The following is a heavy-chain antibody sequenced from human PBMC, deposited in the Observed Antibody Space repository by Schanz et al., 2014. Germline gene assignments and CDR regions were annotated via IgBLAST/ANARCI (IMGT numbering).Heavy chain of an antibody. Sequence: EVQLVESGGGLVQPGGSLRLSCAASGFTFRGYAMSWVRQAPGRGLEWVSIISGSGGNTYYADAVRGRFTISRDNSKTTVYLQMNSLRAEDTAVYYCAKAADWPVTRFDPWGQGTLVTVSS. CDR3: AKAADWPVTRFDP. V-gene: IGHV3-23*04. CDR1: GFTFRGYA. J-gene: IGHJ5*02. CDR2: ISGSGGNT. D-gene: IGHD3-9*01.